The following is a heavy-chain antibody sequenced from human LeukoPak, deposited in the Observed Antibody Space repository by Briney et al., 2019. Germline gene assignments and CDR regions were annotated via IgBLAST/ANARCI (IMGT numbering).Heavy chain of an antibody. Sequence: GGSLRLSCAASGFTFSSYAMHWVRQAPGKGLEWVAVISYDGTNKYYADSVKGRFTISRDNSKSTLYLQMNSLRAEDAAVYYCAKENDFVYWGQGTLVTVSS. D-gene: IGHD3-3*01. CDR3: AKENDFVY. J-gene: IGHJ4*02. CDR1: GFTFSSYA. CDR2: ISYDGTNK. V-gene: IGHV3-30*04.